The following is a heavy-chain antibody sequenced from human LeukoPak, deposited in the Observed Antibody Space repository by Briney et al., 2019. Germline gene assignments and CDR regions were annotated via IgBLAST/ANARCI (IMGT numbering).Heavy chain of an antibody. J-gene: IGHJ5*02. CDR1: GGSISSYY. CDR3: ARVGGIAAAGIDP. V-gene: IGHV4-59*12. D-gene: IGHD6-13*01. Sequence: PSETLSLTCTVSGGSISSYYWSWIRQPPGKGLEWIGYIYYSGSTNYNPSLKSRVTISVDTSKNQFSLKLSSVTAADTAVYYCARVGGIAAAGIDPWGQGTLVTVSS. CDR2: IYYSGST.